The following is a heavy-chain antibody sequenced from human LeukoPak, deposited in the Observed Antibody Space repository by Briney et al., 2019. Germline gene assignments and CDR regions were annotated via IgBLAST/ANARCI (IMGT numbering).Heavy chain of an antibody. Sequence: GGSLRLSCAASGFTVSSNYMSWVRQAPGKGLEWVSVIYAGGTTYYADSVKGRFTISRDNAKNSLYLQMNSLRAEDTAVYYCAAGLLWGSYLGVFDIWGQGTMVTVSS. CDR3: AAGLLWGSYLGVFDI. V-gene: IGHV3-53*01. J-gene: IGHJ3*02. CDR1: GFTVSSNY. CDR2: IYAGGTT. D-gene: IGHD3-16*02.